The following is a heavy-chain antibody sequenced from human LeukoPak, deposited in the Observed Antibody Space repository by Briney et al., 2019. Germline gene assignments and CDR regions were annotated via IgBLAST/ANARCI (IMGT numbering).Heavy chain of an antibody. CDR1: GYSISSGYY. CDR2: IYHSGST. CDR3: ARETPYSSTANDAFDI. V-gene: IGHV4-38-2*02. D-gene: IGHD6-13*01. J-gene: IGHJ3*02. Sequence: SETLSLTCTVSGYSISSGYYWGWIRQPPGKGLEWIGSIYHSGSTYYNPSLKSRVTISVDTSKNQFSLKLSSVTAADTAVYYCARETPYSSTANDAFDIWGQGTMVTVSS.